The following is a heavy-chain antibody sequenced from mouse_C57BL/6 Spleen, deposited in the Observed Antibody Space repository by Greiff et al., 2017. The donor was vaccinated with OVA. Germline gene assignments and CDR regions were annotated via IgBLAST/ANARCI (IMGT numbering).Heavy chain of an antibody. J-gene: IGHJ4*01. CDR3: ARNSNLLSLYYAMDY. V-gene: IGHV2-2*01. CDR2: IWSGGST. CDR1: GFSLTSYG. D-gene: IGHD2-1*01. Sequence: QVQLKESGPGLVQPSQSLSITCTVSGFSLTSYGVHWVRQSPGKGLEWLGVIWSGGSTDYNAAFISRLSISKDNSKSQVFFKMNSLQADDTAIYYCARNSNLLSLYYAMDYWGQGTSVTVSS.